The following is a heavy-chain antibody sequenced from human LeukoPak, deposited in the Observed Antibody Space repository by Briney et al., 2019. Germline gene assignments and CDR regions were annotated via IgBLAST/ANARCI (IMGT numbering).Heavy chain of an antibody. Sequence: ASVKVSCKASGYTFTSYGISWVRQAPGQGLEWLGWISAYNGNTNYAQKLQGRVTMTTDTSTSTAYMELRSLRSDDTAVYYCARAPVLMVYAPIDYWGQGTLVTVSS. CDR2: ISAYNGNT. V-gene: IGHV1-18*01. J-gene: IGHJ4*02. CDR1: GYTFTSYG. D-gene: IGHD2-8*01. CDR3: ARAPVLMVYAPIDY.